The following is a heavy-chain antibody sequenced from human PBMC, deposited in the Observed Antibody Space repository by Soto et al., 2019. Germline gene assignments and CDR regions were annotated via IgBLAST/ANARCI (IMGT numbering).Heavy chain of an antibody. D-gene: IGHD1-26*01. CDR3: AKNPASGIYFGGMDV. CDR2: ISYDGSNK. V-gene: IGHV3-30*18. CDR1: GFIFNDYV. Sequence: QVQLVESGGGVVQPGRSLRLSCAAFGFIFNDYVIHWVRQAPGKGLEWVALISYDGSNKYYADSVKGRFTISRDNSKNTLYLQINSLRPEDTAVYHCAKNPASGIYFGGMDVWGQGTTVTVSS. J-gene: IGHJ6*02.